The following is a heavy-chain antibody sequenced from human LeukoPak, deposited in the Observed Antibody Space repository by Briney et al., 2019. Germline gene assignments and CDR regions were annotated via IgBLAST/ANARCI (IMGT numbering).Heavy chain of an antibody. CDR1: GGSISGNY. V-gene: IGHV4-59*01. D-gene: IGHD3-22*01. J-gene: IGHJ4*02. CDR2: IHYRGKA. Sequence: PSETLSLTCTVSGGSISGNYWTWTRQPPGKGLEWIGQIHYRGKADYNPSLRSRIIISVDASKNQMFLRLSSVTAADTAVYYCARFGIDYDMDVWGQGTLVTVSS. CDR3: ARFGIDYDMDV.